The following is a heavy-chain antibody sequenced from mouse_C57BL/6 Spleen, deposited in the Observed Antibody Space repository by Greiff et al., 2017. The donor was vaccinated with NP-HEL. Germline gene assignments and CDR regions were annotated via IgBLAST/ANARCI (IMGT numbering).Heavy chain of an antibody. J-gene: IGHJ2*01. CDR3: AREMRLRHFDY. V-gene: IGHV5-4*01. CDR2: ISDGGSYT. D-gene: IGHD2-4*01. CDR1: GFTFSSYA. Sequence: EVQLVESGGGLVKPGGSLKLSCAASGFTFSSYAMSWVRQTPEKRLEWVATISDGGSYTYYPDNVKGRFTISRDNAKNNLYLQMSHLKSEDTAMYYCAREMRLRHFDYWGQGTTLTVSS.